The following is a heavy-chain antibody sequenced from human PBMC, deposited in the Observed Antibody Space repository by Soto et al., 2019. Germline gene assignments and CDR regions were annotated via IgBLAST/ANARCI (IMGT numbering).Heavy chain of an antibody. J-gene: IGHJ4*02. D-gene: IGHD2-15*01. Sequence: GGSLXLSCAASGFTVSSNYMSWVRQAPGKGLEWVSVIYSGGSTYYADSVKGRFTISRDNSKNTLYLQMNSLRAEDTAVYYCARYCSGGSCYDDXWGQGTLVTVSS. CDR1: GFTVSSNY. CDR2: IYSGGST. CDR3: ARYCSGGSCYDDX. V-gene: IGHV3-66*01.